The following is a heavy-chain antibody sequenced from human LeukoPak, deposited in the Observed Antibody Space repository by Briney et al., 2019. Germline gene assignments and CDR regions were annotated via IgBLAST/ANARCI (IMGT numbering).Heavy chain of an antibody. CDR2: IKQDGSEK. D-gene: IGHD3-22*01. CDR1: GFTFSSYW. V-gene: IGHV3-7*01. Sequence: GGSLRLSCAASGFTFSSYWMSWVRQAPGKGLEWVANIKQDGSEKYYVDSVKGRFTISRDNAKNSLYLQMNSLRAEDTAVYYCARDLGDSSGYSYYFDYWGQGTLVTVSS. CDR3: ARDLGDSSGYSYYFDY. J-gene: IGHJ4*02.